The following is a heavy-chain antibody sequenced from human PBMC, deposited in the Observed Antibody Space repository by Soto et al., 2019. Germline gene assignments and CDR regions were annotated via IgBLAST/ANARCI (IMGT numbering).Heavy chain of an antibody. CDR2: INAGNGNT. V-gene: IGHV1-3*01. CDR1: GYTFTSYA. CDR3: ARDRDPYYMDV. J-gene: IGHJ6*03. Sequence: ASVKVACKASGYTFTSYAMHWVLQAPGQRLEWMGWINAGNGNTKYSQKFQGRVTITRDTSASTAYMELSSLRSEDTAVYYCARDRDPYYMDVWGKGTTVTVSS.